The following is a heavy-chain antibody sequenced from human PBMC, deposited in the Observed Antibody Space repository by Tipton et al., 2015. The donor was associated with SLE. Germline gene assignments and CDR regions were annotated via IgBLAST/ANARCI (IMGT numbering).Heavy chain of an antibody. V-gene: IGHV3-11*01. CDR1: GFTFSDYY. Sequence: SLRLSCAASGFTFSDYYMSWIRQAPGKGLEWVSYISSSGSTIYYADSVKGRFTISRDNAKNSLYLQMNSLRAEDTAVYYCARDRSHSSGYLDYWGQGTLVTVSS. D-gene: IGHD3-22*01. CDR2: ISSSGSTI. CDR3: ARDRSHSSGYLDY. J-gene: IGHJ4*02.